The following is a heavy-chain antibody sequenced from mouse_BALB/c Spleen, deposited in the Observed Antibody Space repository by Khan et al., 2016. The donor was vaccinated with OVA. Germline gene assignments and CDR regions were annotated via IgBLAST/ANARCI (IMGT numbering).Heavy chain of an antibody. CDR3: ARMARTIN. J-gene: IGHJ2*01. CDR2: INSNGGST. Sequence: EVELVESGGGLVQPGGSLKLSCAASVFTFSSYGMSWVRQTPDKRLELVATINSNGGSTYYPDSVKGRFTISRDNAKNTLYLQMSSLKSEDTAMYYGARMARTINWGQGTTLTVSS. V-gene: IGHV5-6-3*01. CDR1: VFTFSSYG.